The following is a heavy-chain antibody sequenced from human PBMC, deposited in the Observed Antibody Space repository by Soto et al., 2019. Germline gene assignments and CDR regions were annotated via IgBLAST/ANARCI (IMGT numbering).Heavy chain of an antibody. CDR1: GGSISSSNW. Sequence: QVQLQESGPGLVKPSGTLSLTCAVSGGSISSSNWWSWVRQPPGKGLEWIGEIYHSGSTNYNPSLKGQVTTLXDKSKNQFSLKLSSVTAADTAVYYCARDGSSWYDYWGQGTLVTVSS. J-gene: IGHJ4*02. V-gene: IGHV4-4*02. D-gene: IGHD6-13*01. CDR2: IYHSGST. CDR3: ARDGSSWYDY.